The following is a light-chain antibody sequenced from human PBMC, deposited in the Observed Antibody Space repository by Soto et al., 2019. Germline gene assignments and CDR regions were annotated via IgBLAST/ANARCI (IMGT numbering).Light chain of an antibody. CDR3: QDYRDWPTWT. CDR1: QTIGNK. J-gene: IGKJ1*01. Sequence: VLSQSPATLSVSRGEIVTLSFGATQTIGNKLAWYLQRPGQAPRLLMYGASTRATDIPARFSGSGSGTEFTLIISSLQSEDFAVYYCQDYRDWPTWTFGQGTKVDI. CDR2: GAS. V-gene: IGKV3-15*01.